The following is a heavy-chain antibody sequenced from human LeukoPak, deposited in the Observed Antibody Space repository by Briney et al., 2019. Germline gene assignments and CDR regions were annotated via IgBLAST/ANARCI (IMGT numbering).Heavy chain of an antibody. CDR3: ARDPLSTWTFDY. V-gene: IGHV3-23*01. D-gene: IGHD3/OR15-3a*01. CDR1: GFTFGTSS. CDR2: ISGSGGRT. Sequence: GGSLRLSRAGAGFTFGTSSMTWVRQAPGKGLECVSAISGSGGRTYYADSVKGRFTISRDNSKNTLYLQMNSLRAEDTAVYYCARDPLSTWTFDYWGQGTLVTVSS. J-gene: IGHJ4*02.